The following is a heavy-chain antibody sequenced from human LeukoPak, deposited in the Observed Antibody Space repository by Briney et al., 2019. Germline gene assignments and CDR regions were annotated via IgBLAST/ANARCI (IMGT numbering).Heavy chain of an antibody. CDR1: GYTFTDYY. V-gene: IGHV1-2*02. J-gene: IGHJ4*02. CDR3: ARQANDHSGHDY. Sequence: ASVKVSCKASGYTFTDYYIHWVRQAPGQGLEGMGWINPNSGGTNYAQKFQGRVTMTRDTSISTAYMELSSLRSDDTAVYYCARQANDHSGHDYWGQGTLVTVSS. D-gene: IGHD3-22*01. CDR2: INPNSGGT.